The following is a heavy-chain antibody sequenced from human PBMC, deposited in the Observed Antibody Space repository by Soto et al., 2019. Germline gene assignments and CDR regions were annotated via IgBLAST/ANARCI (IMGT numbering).Heavy chain of an antibody. Sequence: PSETLSLTCTVSGGSISSSSYYWGWIRQPPGKGLEWIGSIYYSGSTYYNPSLKSRVTISVDTSKNQFSLKLSSVTAADTAVYYCARLASCYDFWSGYYFDDWGQGTLVTVSS. CDR2: IYYSGST. J-gene: IGHJ4*02. CDR1: GGSISSSSYY. V-gene: IGHV4-39*01. D-gene: IGHD3-3*01. CDR3: ARLASCYDFWSGYYFDD.